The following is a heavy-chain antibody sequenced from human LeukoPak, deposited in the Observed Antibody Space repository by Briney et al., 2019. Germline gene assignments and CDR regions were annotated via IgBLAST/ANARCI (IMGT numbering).Heavy chain of an antibody. CDR1: GGSISSYY. V-gene: IGHV4-59*01. D-gene: IGHD4-11*01. CDR2: IYYSGST. Sequence: PSETLSLTCTVSGGSISSYYWSWIRQPPGKGLEWIGYIYYSGSTNYNPSLKSRVTISVDTSKNQFSLKLSSVTAADTAVYCCARERRDSNWALPRYFDLWGRGTLVTVSS. CDR3: ARERRDSNWALPRYFDL. J-gene: IGHJ2*01.